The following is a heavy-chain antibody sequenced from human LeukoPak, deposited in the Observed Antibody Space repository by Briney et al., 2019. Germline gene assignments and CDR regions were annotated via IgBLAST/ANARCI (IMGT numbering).Heavy chain of an antibody. CDR2: IKQDGSEK. Sequence: GGSLRLSCAASGFTFSSYWMSWVRQAPGKGLEWVANIKQDGSEKYYVDSVKGRFTISRDNAKNSLYLQMNSLRAEDTAVYYCARDLLYYYDSSGWLDYWGQGTLVTVSS. J-gene: IGHJ4*02. V-gene: IGHV3-7*01. D-gene: IGHD3-22*01. CDR3: ARDLLYYYDSSGWLDY. CDR1: GFTFSSYW.